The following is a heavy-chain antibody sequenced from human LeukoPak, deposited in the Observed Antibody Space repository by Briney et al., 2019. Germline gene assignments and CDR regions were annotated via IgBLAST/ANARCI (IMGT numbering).Heavy chain of an antibody. CDR1: SGSISSYY. V-gene: IGHV4-59*01. D-gene: IGHD3-22*01. CDR2: MYFSGSR. Sequence: SETLSLTCTVSSGSISSYYWSWIRQPPGQGLEGIGSMYFSGSRNYNPSLKSRVTISVDTSTNQFSLKLSPVTAADTAVYYCARSSYYDSSGPYYFDYWGQGTLVSVSS. J-gene: IGHJ4*02. CDR3: ARSSYYDSSGPYYFDY.